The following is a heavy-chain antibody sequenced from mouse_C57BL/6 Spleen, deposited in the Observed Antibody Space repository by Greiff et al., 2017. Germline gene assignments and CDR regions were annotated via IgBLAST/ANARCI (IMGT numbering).Heavy chain of an antibody. CDR1: GYTFTSYW. V-gene: IGHV1-50*01. CDR2: IDPSDSYT. CDR3: ARKLTGFAY. D-gene: IGHD4-1*01. J-gene: IGHJ3*01. Sequence: QVQLQQPGAELVKPGASVKLSCKASGYTFTSYWMQWVKQRPGQGLEWIGEIDPSDSYTNYNQKFKGKATLTVDTSSSTAYMQLSSLTSEDSAVXYCARKLTGFAYWGQGTLVTVSA.